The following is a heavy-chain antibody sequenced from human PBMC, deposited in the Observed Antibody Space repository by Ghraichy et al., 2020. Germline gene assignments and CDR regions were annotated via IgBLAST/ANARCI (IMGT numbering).Heavy chain of an antibody. CDR3: ARGVKDCSTPSCSWGGYYYYFMDV. CDR1: GGSFSDYY. V-gene: IGHV4-34*01. J-gene: IGHJ6*03. Sequence: LSLTCAVYGGSFSDYYWNWIRQSPGKGLEWIGEINHSGSTNYNPSLKSRVTISVDTSNNQFSLKLTSVTAADTAVYYCARGVKDCSTPSCSWGGYYYYFMDVWGKGTTVTVSS. CDR2: INHSGST. D-gene: IGHD2-2*01.